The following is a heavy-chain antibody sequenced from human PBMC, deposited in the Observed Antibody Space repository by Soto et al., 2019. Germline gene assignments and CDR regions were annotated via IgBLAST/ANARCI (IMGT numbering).Heavy chain of an antibody. Sequence: VQLVESGGKLVQPGRSLRLSCVASGFTFSDYSMVWVRQSPGKGLEWISYISVTSTIIYYADSVKGRFTVSRDNAQNSLSLQMNSLRVEDTGIYYCARDKDWAFDNWGQGTLVTVSS. CDR2: ISVTSTII. V-gene: IGHV3-48*04. CDR3: ARDKDWAFDN. J-gene: IGHJ4*02. CDR1: GFTFSDYS. D-gene: IGHD3-9*01.